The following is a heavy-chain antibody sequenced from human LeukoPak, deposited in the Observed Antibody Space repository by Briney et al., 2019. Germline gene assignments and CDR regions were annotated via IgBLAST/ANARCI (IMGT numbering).Heavy chain of an antibody. CDR1: GFSFSDYG. V-gene: IGHV3-21*04. D-gene: IGHD6-19*01. Sequence: GGSLRLSCAASGFSFSDYGMNWVRLAPGRGLEWVSSIGSNSTDIYYADSVKGRFTISRDNAKNSLYLQMNSLRAEDTAVYYCARGKAGYSSGWYEYYFDYWGQGTLVTVSS. CDR3: ARGKAGYSSGWYEYYFDY. CDR2: IGSNSTDI. J-gene: IGHJ4*02.